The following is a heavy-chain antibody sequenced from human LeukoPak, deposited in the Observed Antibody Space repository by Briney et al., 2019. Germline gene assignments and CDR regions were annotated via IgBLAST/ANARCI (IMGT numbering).Heavy chain of an antibody. CDR2: ISGSGGST. Sequence: GGSLRLSCAASGFTFSSYAMSWVRQAPGKGLEWVSAISGSGGSTYYADSVKGRFAISRDNSKNTLYLQMNSLRAEDTAVYYCAKVSIIEMATIRPLNWYFDLWGRGTLVTVSS. CDR1: GFTFSSYA. CDR3: AKVSIIEMATIRPLNWYFDL. V-gene: IGHV3-23*01. D-gene: IGHD5-24*01. J-gene: IGHJ2*01.